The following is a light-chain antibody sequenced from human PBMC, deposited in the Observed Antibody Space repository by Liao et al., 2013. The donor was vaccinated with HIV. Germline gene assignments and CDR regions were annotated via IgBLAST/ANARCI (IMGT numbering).Light chain of an antibody. Sequence: SYELTQPPSVSVAPGKTAGISCGGNNVGSTSVHWYQQKPGQAPVLVIYYDSDRPSGIPERFSGSSSGTTVTLTISGVQAEDEADYYCQSADSSGTCPVFGGGTKLTVL. CDR1: NVGSTS. CDR2: YDS. V-gene: IGLV3-21*01. CDR3: QSADSSGTCPV. J-gene: IGLJ3*02.